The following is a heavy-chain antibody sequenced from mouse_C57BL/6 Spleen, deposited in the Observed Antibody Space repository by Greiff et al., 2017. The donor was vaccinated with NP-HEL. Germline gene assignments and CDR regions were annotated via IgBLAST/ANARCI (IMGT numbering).Heavy chain of an antibody. CDR3: ARSGSKGWYFDV. V-gene: IGHV5-17*01. CDR1: GFTFSDYG. D-gene: IGHD1-3*01. Sequence: EVQRVESGGGLVKPGGSLKLSCAASGFTFSDYGMHWVRQAPEKGLEWVAYISSGSSTIYYADTVKGRFTISRDNAKNTLFLQMTSLRSEDTAMYYCARSGSKGWYFDVWGTGTTVTVSS. J-gene: IGHJ1*03. CDR2: ISSGSSTI.